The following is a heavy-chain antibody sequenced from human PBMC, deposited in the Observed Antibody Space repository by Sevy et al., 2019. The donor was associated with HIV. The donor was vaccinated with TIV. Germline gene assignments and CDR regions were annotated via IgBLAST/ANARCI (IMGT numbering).Heavy chain of an antibody. J-gene: IGHJ3*02. V-gene: IGHV5-51*01. D-gene: IGHD3-22*01. Sequence: GESLKISCKGSGYSFTSYWIGWVRQMPGKGLEWMGIIYPGDSDTRYSPSFQGQVTISADKSISTAYLQWSSLKASDTAMYYCARPSGTDFYDSSGYYYVDAFDIWGQGTMVTVSS. CDR1: GYSFTSYW. CDR3: ARPSGTDFYDSSGYYYVDAFDI. CDR2: IYPGDSDT.